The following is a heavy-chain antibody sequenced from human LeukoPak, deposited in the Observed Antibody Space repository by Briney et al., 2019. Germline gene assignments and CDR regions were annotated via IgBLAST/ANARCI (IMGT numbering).Heavy chain of an antibody. Sequence: GGSLRLSCTVSGFTVSSNSMSWVRQAPGKGLEWVSYISSSGSTIYYADSVKGRFAISRDNSKNTLYLQMNSLRAEDTALYYCVKDAIPYYFDLWGQGTLVTVSP. V-gene: IGHV3-48*01. CDR3: VKDAIPYYFDL. CDR1: GFTVSSNS. J-gene: IGHJ4*02. CDR2: ISSSGSTI. D-gene: IGHD2-21*01.